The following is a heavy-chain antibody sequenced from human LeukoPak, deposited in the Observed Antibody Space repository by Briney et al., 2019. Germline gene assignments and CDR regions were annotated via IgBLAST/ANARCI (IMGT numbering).Heavy chain of an antibody. V-gene: IGHV1-8*02. CDR3: ARLPKYSRPLGH. CDR1: GYTFSSYD. CDR2: MNPNSGNT. Sequence: ASVKVSCKASGYTFSSYDINWVRQATGQGLEWMGWMNPNSGNTAYAQKFRGRVTMSRDTSISTAYMELSSLRSEDTAVYYCARLPKYSRPLGHWGQGTLVPVSS. J-gene: IGHJ4*02. D-gene: IGHD6-6*01.